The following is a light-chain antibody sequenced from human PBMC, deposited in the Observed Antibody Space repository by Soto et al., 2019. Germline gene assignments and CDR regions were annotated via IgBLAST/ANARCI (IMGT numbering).Light chain of an antibody. CDR1: QSVSSY. CDR2: DAS. V-gene: IGKV3-11*01. J-gene: IGKJ1*01. Sequence: EIVVTQSPATLSLSPGERATLSCRASQSVSSYLAWYQQKPGQAPRLLIYDASNRATGIPARFSGSGSGTGFTLTISSLEPEDFAVYYCQQRSNWPRTFGQGTKVDI. CDR3: QQRSNWPRT.